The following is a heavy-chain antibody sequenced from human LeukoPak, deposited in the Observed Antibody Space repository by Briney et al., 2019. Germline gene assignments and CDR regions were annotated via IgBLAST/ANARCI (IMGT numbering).Heavy chain of an antibody. D-gene: IGHD1-7*01. J-gene: IGHJ4*02. V-gene: IGHV4-4*07. CDR2: ISPRGNT. CDR1: GASMSDNY. CDR3: ARGGHSYGTFDS. Sequence: SETLFLTCNVSGASMSDNYWSWIRQPAGRGLEWLGRISPRGNTYYNPSLNSRVTISLDTSANQFSLKLRSVTAADTAGYYCARGGHSYGTFDSWGRGALVTVSS.